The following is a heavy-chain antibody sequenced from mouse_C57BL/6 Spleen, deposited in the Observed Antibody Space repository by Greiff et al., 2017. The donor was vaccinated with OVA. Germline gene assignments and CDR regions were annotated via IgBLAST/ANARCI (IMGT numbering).Heavy chain of an antibody. CDR2: IYPSDSET. CDR1: GYTFTSYW. Sequence: QVQLQQPGAELVRPGSSVKLSCKASGYTFTSYWMDWVKQRPGQGLEWIGNIYPSDSETHYNQKFKGKATLTVDTSSSTAYVQLSSLTSEDSAVYYCARATGSAWFAYWGQGTLVTVSA. V-gene: IGHV1-61*01. J-gene: IGHJ3*01. D-gene: IGHD4-1*01. CDR3: ARATGSAWFAY.